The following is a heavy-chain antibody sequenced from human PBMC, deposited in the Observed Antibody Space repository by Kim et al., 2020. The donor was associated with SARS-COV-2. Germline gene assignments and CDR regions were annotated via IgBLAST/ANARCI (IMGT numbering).Heavy chain of an antibody. J-gene: IGHJ6*02. V-gene: IGHV3-21*01. D-gene: IGHD6-13*01. Sequence: GGSLRLSCAASGFTFSYYTMNWVRQAPGKGLEWVSSISSSRSYIYYADSVKGRFTISRDNAKNSLYLQMNSLRAEDTAVYYCARDRDFSSSFSYYGMDVWGQGTTVTVSS. CDR3: ARDRDFSSSFSYYGMDV. CDR2: ISSSRSYI. CDR1: GFTFSYYT.